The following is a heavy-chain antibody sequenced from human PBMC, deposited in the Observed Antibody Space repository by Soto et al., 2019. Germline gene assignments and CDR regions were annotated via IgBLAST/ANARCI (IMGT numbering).Heavy chain of an antibody. Sequence: EVQLVESGGGLVQPGGSLRLSCAASGFTFSSYWMSWVRQAPGKGLEWVANIKQDGSEKYYVDSVKGRFTISRDNAKNSLYLQMNSLRAEDTAVYYCARGGTTVVTPSDYWGQGTLVTVSS. CDR3: ARGGTTVVTPSDY. J-gene: IGHJ4*02. D-gene: IGHD4-17*01. CDR2: IKQDGSEK. CDR1: GFTFSSYW. V-gene: IGHV3-7*01.